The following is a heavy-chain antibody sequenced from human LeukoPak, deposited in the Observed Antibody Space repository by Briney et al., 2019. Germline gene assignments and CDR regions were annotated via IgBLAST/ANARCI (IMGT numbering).Heavy chain of an antibody. CDR3: ATEFLMGAIDS. CDR2: LYSGGNT. V-gene: IGHV3-66*01. Sequence: PGGSLRLSCAASGLTVSNNYMTWVRQAPGKGLEWVSGLYSGGNTYYADSVKGRFTISRDNSKNILYLQMNSLRADDTAVYYCATEFLMGAIDSWGQGTLVTVSP. D-gene: IGHD1-26*01. J-gene: IGHJ4*02. CDR1: GLTVSNNY.